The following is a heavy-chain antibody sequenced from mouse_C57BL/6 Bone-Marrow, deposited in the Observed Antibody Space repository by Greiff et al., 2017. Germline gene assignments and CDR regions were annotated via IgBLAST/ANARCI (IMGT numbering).Heavy chain of an antibody. Sequence: EVQLQQSGPELVKPGASVKISCKASGYTFTDYYMNWVKKSHGKSLEWIGDINPNSGGTSYNQKFKGKATLTVDKSSSTAYMELRSLTSEDSAVYYCARSSRGFAYWGQGTLVTVSA. CDR2: INPNSGGT. CDR3: ARSSRGFAY. V-gene: IGHV1-26*01. CDR1: GYTFTDYY. J-gene: IGHJ3*01.